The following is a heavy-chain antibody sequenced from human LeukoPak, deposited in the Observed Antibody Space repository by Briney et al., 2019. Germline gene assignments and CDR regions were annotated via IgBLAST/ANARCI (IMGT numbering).Heavy chain of an antibody. CDR1: GFTFSSCG. CDR2: ISYDGSNK. J-gene: IGHJ3*02. D-gene: IGHD1-26*01. Sequence: PGGSLRLSCAASGFTFSSCGMHWVRQAPGKGLEWVAVISYDGSNKYYADSMKGRFTISRDNAKNTLSLQMNSLRAEDTAVYYCARVGGSNAFDIWGQGTMVIVSS. V-gene: IGHV3-33*05. CDR3: ARVGGSNAFDI.